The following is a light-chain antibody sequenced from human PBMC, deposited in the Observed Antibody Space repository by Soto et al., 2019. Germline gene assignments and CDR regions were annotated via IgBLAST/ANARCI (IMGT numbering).Light chain of an antibody. J-gene: IGLJ2*01. CDR3: CSYAGSSIHVV. Sequence: QSALTQPASVSGSPGQSITISCPGTSSDVGSYNLVSWYQQHPGKAPKLMIYEGSKRPSGVSNRFSGSKSGNTASLTISWLQAEDVADYYCCSYAGSSIHVVFGGGTKVTVL. CDR1: SSDVGSYNL. V-gene: IGLV2-23*01. CDR2: EGS.